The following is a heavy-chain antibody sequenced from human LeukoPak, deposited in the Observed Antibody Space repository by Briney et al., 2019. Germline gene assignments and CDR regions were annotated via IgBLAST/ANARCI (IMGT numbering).Heavy chain of an antibody. Sequence: GGSLRLSCAASGFTFSSYAMSWVRQAPGKGLEWVSAISGSGGSTYYADSVKGRFHISRDNSKNTLYLQMNSLRAEDTAVYYCAKIPYDSSGFDYWGQGTLVTVSS. CDR3: AKIPYDSSGFDY. D-gene: IGHD3-22*01. J-gene: IGHJ4*02. CDR1: GFTFSSYA. V-gene: IGHV3-23*01. CDR2: ISGSGGST.